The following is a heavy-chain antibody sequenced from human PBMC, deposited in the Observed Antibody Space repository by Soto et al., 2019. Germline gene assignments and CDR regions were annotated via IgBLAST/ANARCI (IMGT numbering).Heavy chain of an antibody. V-gene: IGHV4-34*01. CDR2: INRSGST. J-gene: IGHJ6*02. D-gene: IGHD3-16*02. CDR1: GGSFSGYY. Sequence: PSETLSLTCAVYGGSFSGYYWSWIRQPPGKGLEWIGEINRSGSTNYNPSLKSRVTISVDTSKNQFSLKLSSVTAADTAVYYCARGGGSYRFYYYYGMDVWGQGTTVTVSS. CDR3: ARGGGSYRFYYYYGMDV.